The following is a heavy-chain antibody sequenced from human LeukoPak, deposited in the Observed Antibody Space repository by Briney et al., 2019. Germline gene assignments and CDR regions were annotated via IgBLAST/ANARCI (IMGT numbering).Heavy chain of an antibody. CDR3: VRGHNWNYVWFDY. D-gene: IGHD1-7*01. J-gene: IGHJ4*02. Sequence: ASVKVSCKASGYIFNNYAINWVRQAPGQGLEWMGWINTKTVNPTYAQGFTGRFVFSLDTSVSTAYLQISRLKAEDTAVYYCVRGHNWNYVWFDYWGQGSLVTVSS. V-gene: IGHV7-4-1*02. CDR1: GYIFNNYA. CDR2: INTKTVNP.